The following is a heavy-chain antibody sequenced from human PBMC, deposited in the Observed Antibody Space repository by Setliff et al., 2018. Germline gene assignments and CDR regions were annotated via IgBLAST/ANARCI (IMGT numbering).Heavy chain of an antibody. J-gene: IGHJ1*01. V-gene: IGHV3-48*04. D-gene: IGHD3-10*01. CDR3: ATYYYGLGYQY. CDR2: LNNDSTTI. CDR1: GFTFSTYG. Sequence: PGGSLRLSCAASGFTFSTYGLNWVRQAPGKGLEWISYLNNDSTTIYYADSVRGRFTISRDNARDSLYLQMNSLRAEDTAIYYCATYYYGLGYQYWGQGSLVTVSS.